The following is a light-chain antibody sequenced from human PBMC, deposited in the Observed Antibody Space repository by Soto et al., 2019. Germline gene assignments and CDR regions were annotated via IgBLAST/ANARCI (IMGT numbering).Light chain of an antibody. V-gene: IGLV1-47*01. CDR2: RNT. Sequence: LTQPPSASGTPGQTVTISCSGSNSNIGSNYVYWYQQVPGTAPKLLIYRNTLRPSGVPDRFSGSKSGTSASLAISGLRSEDEADYYCAGWEDSLNGVGFGGGTKLTVL. J-gene: IGLJ2*01. CDR1: NSNIGSNY. CDR3: AGWEDSLNGVG.